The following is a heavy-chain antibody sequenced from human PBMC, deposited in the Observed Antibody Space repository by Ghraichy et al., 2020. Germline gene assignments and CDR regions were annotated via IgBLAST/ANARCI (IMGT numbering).Heavy chain of an antibody. CDR1: GGSISSGGYS. Sequence: SETLSLTCAVSGGSISSGGYSWSWIRQPPGKGLEWIGYIYHSGSTYYSLSLKSRVTISVDRSKNQFSLKLSSVTAADTAVYYCARSNGFAGNMDVWGQGTTVTVSS. V-gene: IGHV4-30-2*01. D-gene: IGHD3-10*01. CDR2: IYHSGST. J-gene: IGHJ6*02. CDR3: ARSNGFAGNMDV.